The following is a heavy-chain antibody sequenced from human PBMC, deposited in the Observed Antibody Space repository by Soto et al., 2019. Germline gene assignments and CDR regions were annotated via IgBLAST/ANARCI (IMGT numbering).Heavy chain of an antibody. J-gene: IGHJ6*03. CDR1: GGSISSSSYY. Sequence: SETLSLTCTVSGGSISSSSYYWGWIRQPPGKGLEWIGSIYYSGSTYYNPSLKSRVTISVDTSKNQFSLKLSSVTAADTAVYYCARMRSVYYYYYMDVWGKGTTVTVSS. CDR3: ARMRSVYYYYYMDV. CDR2: IYYSGST. D-gene: IGHD2-8*01. V-gene: IGHV4-39*01.